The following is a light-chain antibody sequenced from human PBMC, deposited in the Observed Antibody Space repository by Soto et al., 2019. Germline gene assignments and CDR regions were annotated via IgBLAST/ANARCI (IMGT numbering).Light chain of an antibody. CDR3: SLYASTNTFM. Sequence: QSALTQPASVSGSPGQSITISCTGTSSDFGRYNLVSWYQQHPGKHPKLMIYEATKRPSGVSNRFSGSKSGNTASLTISGLQAEDEADYYCSLYASTNTFMFGGGTQLTVL. V-gene: IGLV2-23*02. CDR1: SSDFGRYNL. J-gene: IGLJ3*02. CDR2: EAT.